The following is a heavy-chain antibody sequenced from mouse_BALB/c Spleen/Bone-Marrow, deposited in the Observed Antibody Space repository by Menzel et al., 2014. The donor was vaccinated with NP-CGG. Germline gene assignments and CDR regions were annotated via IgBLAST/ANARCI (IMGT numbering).Heavy chain of an antibody. J-gene: IGHJ2*01. CDR1: GYTLSSYV. CDR2: INPYNDGT. Sequence: VQLQQSGPELVMPGASVKMSCKASGYTLSSYVMHWVKQKPGQGLEWIGYINPYNDGTKYNEKFKGKATLTSDKSSSTAYMELSSLTSGDSAVYYCAKGDNYRYDFDYWGQGTTLTVSS. D-gene: IGHD2-14*01. CDR3: AKGDNYRYDFDY. V-gene: IGHV1-14*01.